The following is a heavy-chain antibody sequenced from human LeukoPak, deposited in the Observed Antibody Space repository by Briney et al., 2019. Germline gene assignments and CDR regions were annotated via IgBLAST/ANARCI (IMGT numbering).Heavy chain of an antibody. CDR3: ARLVRLILGFDR. CDR2: INPSGGST. Sequence: ASVKVSCKASGYTFTSYYMHWVRQAPGQGLEWMGIINPSGGSTSYAQKFQGRVTITADKSTSTAYMELSSLRSEDTAVYYCARLVRLILGFDRWGQGTLVTVSS. V-gene: IGHV1-46*01. D-gene: IGHD6-13*01. CDR1: GYTFTSYY. J-gene: IGHJ5*02.